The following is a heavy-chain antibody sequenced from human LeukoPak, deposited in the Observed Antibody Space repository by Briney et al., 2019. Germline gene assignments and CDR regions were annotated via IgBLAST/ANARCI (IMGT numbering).Heavy chain of an antibody. J-gene: IGHJ4*02. V-gene: IGHV4-59*01. CDR3: ARTGSSWYLPAYDY. CDR2: IYYSGST. D-gene: IGHD6-13*01. CDR1: GGSISSYY. Sequence: SETLSLTCTVSGGSISSYYWSWIRQPPGKGLEWIGYIYYSGSTNYNPSFKSRVTISVDTSKNQFSLKLSSVTAADTAVYYCARTGSSWYLPAYDYWGQGTLVTVSS.